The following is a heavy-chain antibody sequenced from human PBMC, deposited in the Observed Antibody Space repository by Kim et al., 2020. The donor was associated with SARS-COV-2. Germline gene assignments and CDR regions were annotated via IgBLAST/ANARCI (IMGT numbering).Heavy chain of an antibody. CDR1: GGSVTSGEYF. Sequence: SETLSLTCTVSGGSVTSGEYFWTWLRHHPGAGLEWIGNVYYTGSTNYNPSLESRLSISVDTSKNLFSLKLKSVTAADTAVYYCARMRLQLLFFDFWGQGALVTVSS. CDR2: VYYTGST. V-gene: IGHV4-31*03. CDR3: ARMRLQLLFFDF. D-gene: IGHD3-22*01. J-gene: IGHJ4*02.